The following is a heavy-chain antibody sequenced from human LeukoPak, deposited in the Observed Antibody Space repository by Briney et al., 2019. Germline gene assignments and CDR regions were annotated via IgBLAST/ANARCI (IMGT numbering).Heavy chain of an antibody. J-gene: IGHJ4*02. CDR1: GFTFSSYA. V-gene: IGHV3-23*01. D-gene: IGHD4-17*01. Sequence: PGGSLRLSCAASGFTFSSYAMSWVRQAPGKGLEWVSAISGSGGSTYYADSVKGWFTISRDNSKNTLYLQMNSLRAEDTAVYYCAKDGYGDWVAFDYWGQGTLVTVSS. CDR3: AKDGYGDWVAFDY. CDR2: ISGSGGST.